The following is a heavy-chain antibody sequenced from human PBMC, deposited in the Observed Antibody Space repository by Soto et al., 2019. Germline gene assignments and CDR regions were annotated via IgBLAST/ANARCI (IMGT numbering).Heavy chain of an antibody. V-gene: IGHV4-34*02. CDR1: GESFTAYY. CDR2: INHSGST. J-gene: IGHJ5*02. D-gene: IGHD2-15*01. Sequence: QVQLQQWGAGLLKPSETLSLTCAVHGESFTAYYWSWIRQSPGKGLEWIGKINHSGSTNYNPSLKSRVTISVDTSKTQFSLKLTSVTAADTAMYYCAREVVGPTNYFDPWGQGTLVTVSS. CDR3: AREVVGPTNYFDP.